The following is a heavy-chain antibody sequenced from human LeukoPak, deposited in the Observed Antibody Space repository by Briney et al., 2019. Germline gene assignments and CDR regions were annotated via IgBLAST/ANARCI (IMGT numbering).Heavy chain of an antibody. D-gene: IGHD4-17*01. Sequence: PGGSLRLSCAASGFTFSSYAMSWVRQAPGKGLEWVSAISGSGGSACFADSVKSRFTISRDNSKNTLYLQMNSLRAEDTAVYYCAKRTPGAYGMDVWGQGTTVTVSS. J-gene: IGHJ6*02. CDR1: GFTFSSYA. CDR3: AKRTPGAYGMDV. V-gene: IGHV3-23*01. CDR2: ISGSGGSA.